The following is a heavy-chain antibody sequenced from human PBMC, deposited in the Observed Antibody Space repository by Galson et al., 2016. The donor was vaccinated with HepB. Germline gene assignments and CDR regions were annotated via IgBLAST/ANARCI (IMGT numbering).Heavy chain of an antibody. CDR2: IWYDGSNK. Sequence: SLRLSCAASGFTFSSYAMHWVRQAPGKGLEWVAVIWYDGSNKFHADSVKGRFTISRDNSKNTLYLQMNSPRAEDAAVYYCATEAPIAAPTLDYWGQGTLVTVSS. D-gene: IGHD6-6*01. J-gene: IGHJ4*02. CDR1: GFTFSSYA. CDR3: ATEAPIAAPTLDY. V-gene: IGHV3-33*01.